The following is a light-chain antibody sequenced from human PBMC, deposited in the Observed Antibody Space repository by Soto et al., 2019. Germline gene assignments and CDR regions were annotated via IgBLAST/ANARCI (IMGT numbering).Light chain of an antibody. J-gene: IGKJ4*01. CDR2: WAS. CDR3: QQYYSTSLT. V-gene: IGKV4-1*01. CDR1: QSVLYSSNNKNY. Sequence: DIVMTQSPDSLAVSLGERATINCKSSQSVLYSSNNKNYLAWYQQKPGQPPKLLIYWASTRESGVPDRFSASGSGTDLTLTISSLQAEDVAVYYCQQYYSTSLTFGGGTKVEIK.